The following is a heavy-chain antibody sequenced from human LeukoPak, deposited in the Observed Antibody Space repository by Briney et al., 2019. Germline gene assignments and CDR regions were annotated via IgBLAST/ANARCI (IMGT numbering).Heavy chain of an antibody. Sequence: GGSLRLSCAASGFTFSSYAMSWVRQAPGKGLEWVSAISGSGGSTYYADSVKGRFTISRDNSKNTLYLQMNSLRAEDTAVYYCARAYSSSSGRYFDYWGQGTLVTVSS. J-gene: IGHJ4*02. CDR2: ISGSGGST. V-gene: IGHV3-23*01. CDR3: ARAYSSSSGRYFDY. CDR1: GFTFSSYA. D-gene: IGHD6-6*01.